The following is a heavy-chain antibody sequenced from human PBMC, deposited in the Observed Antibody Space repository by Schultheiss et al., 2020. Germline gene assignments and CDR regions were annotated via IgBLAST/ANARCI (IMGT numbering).Heavy chain of an antibody. CDR2: IYYSGST. CDR1: GGSISSYY. Sequence: SQTLSLTCTVSGGSISSYYWSWIRQPPGKGLEWVGYIYYSGSTNYNPSLKSRVTISVDKSKNQFSLKLSSVTAEDTAVYYCARIRRGDGYNFTYYYYGMDVWGQGTTVTVSS. V-gene: IGHV4-59*12. J-gene: IGHJ6*02. CDR3: ARIRRGDGYNFTYYYYGMDV. D-gene: IGHD5-24*01.